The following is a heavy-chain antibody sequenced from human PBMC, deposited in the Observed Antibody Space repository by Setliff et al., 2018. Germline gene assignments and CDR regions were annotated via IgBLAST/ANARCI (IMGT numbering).Heavy chain of an antibody. CDR1: GGSIISGGFY. CDR3: ARESATIGEFPLYYFDK. D-gene: IGHD3-10*01. CDR2: FHTGGAT. V-gene: IGHV4-61*09. Sequence: PSETLSLTCSVSGGSIISGGFYWSWIRQSAGRGLEWIGHFHTGGATDYNLSLKSRVTISLDSSKNQFSLRLSSVTAADAAVYFCARESATIGEFPLYYFDKWGQGIQVTVSS. J-gene: IGHJ4*02.